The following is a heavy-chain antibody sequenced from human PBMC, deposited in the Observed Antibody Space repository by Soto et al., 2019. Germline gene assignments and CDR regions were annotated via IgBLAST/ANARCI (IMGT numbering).Heavy chain of an antibody. CDR1: GGTFGSYV. D-gene: IGHD3-10*01. J-gene: IGHJ4*02. V-gene: IGHV1-69*13. Sequence: ASVKVSCKASGGTFGSYVFSWVRQAPGQGLKWVGGIIPLFGTIDYAQNLQGRVTITADESTSTVYMDLSSLRSEDTAVYYCARSVWFGEFLDDHWGQTTLVTVST. CDR3: ARSVWFGEFLDDH. CDR2: IIPLFGTI.